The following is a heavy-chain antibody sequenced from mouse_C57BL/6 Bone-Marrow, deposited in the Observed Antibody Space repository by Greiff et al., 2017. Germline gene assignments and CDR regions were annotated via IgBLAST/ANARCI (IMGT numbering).Heavy chain of an antibody. CDR3: TPLFDY. Sequence: EVKLMASGAELVRPGASVKLSCTASGFNIKDDYMHWVKQRPEQGLAWIGWIDPENGDTEYASKFQGKATIPADTSSNTAYLQLSSLPSEDTAVYYCTPLFDYWGQGTSVTVSS. CDR2: IDPENGDT. J-gene: IGHJ4*01. V-gene: IGHV14-4*01. D-gene: IGHD6-1*01. CDR1: GFNIKDDY.